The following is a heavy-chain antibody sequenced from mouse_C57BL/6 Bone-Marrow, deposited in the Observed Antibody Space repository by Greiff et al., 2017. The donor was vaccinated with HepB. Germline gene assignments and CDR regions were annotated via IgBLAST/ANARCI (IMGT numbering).Heavy chain of an antibody. D-gene: IGHD2-4*01. CDR1: GFTFNTYA. CDR2: IRSKSSNYAT. Sequence: EVQLVESGGGLVQPKGSLKLSCAASGFTFNTYAMHWVRQAPGKGLEWVARIRSKSSNYATYYADSVKDRFTISRDDSQSMLYLQMNNLKTEDTAMYYCMRDYDYDEGDYAMDYWGQGTSVTVSS. V-gene: IGHV10-3*01. J-gene: IGHJ4*01. CDR3: MRDYDYDEGDYAMDY.